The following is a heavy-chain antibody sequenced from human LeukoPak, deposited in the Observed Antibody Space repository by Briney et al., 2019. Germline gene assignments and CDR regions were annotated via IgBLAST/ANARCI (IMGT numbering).Heavy chain of an antibody. V-gene: IGHV3-33*07. Sequence: GGSLRLSCAASGFPFSKAWVSWVRQAPGKGLEWVAVIWYDGSNKYYADSVKGRFTISRDNSKNTLYLQMNSLRAEDTAVYYCARDSLDSSGYSNWFDPWGQGTLVTVSS. D-gene: IGHD3-22*01. CDR3: ARDSLDSSGYSNWFDP. CDR2: IWYDGSNK. J-gene: IGHJ5*02. CDR1: GFPFSKAW.